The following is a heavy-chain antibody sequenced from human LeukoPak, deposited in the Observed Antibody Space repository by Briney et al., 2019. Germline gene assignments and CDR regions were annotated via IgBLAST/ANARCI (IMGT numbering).Heavy chain of an antibody. CDR3: ARHVAARPYNY. CDR1: GYTFTGYY. J-gene: IGHJ4*02. V-gene: IGHV1-2*06. D-gene: IGHD6-6*01. CDR2: INPNSGGT. Sequence: ASVKVSCKASGYTFTGYYMHWVRQAPGQGLEWMGRINPNSGGTNYAQKFQGRVTMTRYTSISTAYMELSRLRSDDTAVYYCARHVAARPYNYWGQGTLVTVSS.